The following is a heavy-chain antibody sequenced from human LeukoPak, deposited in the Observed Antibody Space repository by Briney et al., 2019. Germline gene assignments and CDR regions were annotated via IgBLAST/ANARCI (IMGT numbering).Heavy chain of an antibody. V-gene: IGHV3-49*03. Sequence: GSLGLSCTASGFTFGDYLMSWFRQAPGKGLEWIGFISGGTTEYAASVKGRFTISRDDSTSIAYLQMNSLTTEDTAVYYCSRGSGWLSVYWGQGTLVTVSS. D-gene: IGHD6-19*01. CDR3: SRGSGWLSVY. CDR1: GFTFGDYL. CDR2: ISGGTT. J-gene: IGHJ4*02.